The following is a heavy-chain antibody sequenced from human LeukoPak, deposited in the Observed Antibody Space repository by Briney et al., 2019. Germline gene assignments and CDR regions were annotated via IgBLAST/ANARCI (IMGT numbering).Heavy chain of an antibody. D-gene: IGHD6-13*01. V-gene: IGHV3-13*01. CDR2: IGTAGDT. Sequence: GGSLRLSCAASGFTFSSYDMHGVRQATGKGLEWVSAIGTAGDTYYPGSVKGRFTISRENAKNSLYLQMNSLRAGDTAVYYCARLGRKTRDGSSSSNAFDIWGQGTMVTVSS. J-gene: IGHJ3*02. CDR3: ARLGRKTRDGSSSSNAFDI. CDR1: GFTFSSYD.